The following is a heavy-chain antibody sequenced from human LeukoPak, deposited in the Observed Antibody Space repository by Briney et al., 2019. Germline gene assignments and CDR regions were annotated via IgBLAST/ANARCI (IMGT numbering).Heavy chain of an antibody. CDR3: ANLAVAGTFDY. D-gene: IGHD6-19*01. CDR2: ISYDGSNK. Sequence: GGSLRLSCAASGFTFSSYSMHWVRQAPGKGLEWVAVISYDGSNKYYADSVKGRFTISRDNSKNTLYLQMNSLRAEDTAVYYCANLAVAGTFDYWGQGTLVTVSS. V-gene: IGHV3-30*18. CDR1: GFTFSSYS. J-gene: IGHJ4*02.